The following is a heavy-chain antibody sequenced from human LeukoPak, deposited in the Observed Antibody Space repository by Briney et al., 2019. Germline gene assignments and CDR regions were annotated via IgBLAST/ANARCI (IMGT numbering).Heavy chain of an antibody. Sequence: SETLSLTCTVSGGSISSYYWSWIRQPAGKGLEWIGRIYTSGSTNYNPSLKSRVTMSVDTSKNQFSLKLSSVTAADTAVYYCARDLAAAGTGYYYYYYMDVWGKGTTVTVSS. CDR3: ARDLAAAGTGYYYYYYMDV. CDR2: IYTSGST. CDR1: GGSISSYY. V-gene: IGHV4-4*07. D-gene: IGHD6-13*01. J-gene: IGHJ6*03.